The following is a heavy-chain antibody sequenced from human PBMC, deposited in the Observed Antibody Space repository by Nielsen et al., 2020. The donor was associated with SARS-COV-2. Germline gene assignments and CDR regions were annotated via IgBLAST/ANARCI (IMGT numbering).Heavy chain of an antibody. CDR2: ITNSGSSI. D-gene: IGHD3-10*01. Sequence: GESLKISCTASGFSFSLYSMNWVRQAPGKGLEWISHITNSGSSIYYADSVRGRFTISRDNSKNTLYLQMNSLRAEDTAVYYCAKGGLYYYGSGSYEYGMDVWGQGTTVTVSS. CDR3: AKGGLYYYGSGSYEYGMDV. J-gene: IGHJ6*02. CDR1: GFSFSLYS. V-gene: IGHV3-48*01.